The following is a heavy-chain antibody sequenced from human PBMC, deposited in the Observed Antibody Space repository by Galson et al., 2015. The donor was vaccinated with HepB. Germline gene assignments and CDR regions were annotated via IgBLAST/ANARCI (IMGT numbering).Heavy chain of an antibody. D-gene: IGHD6-13*01. J-gene: IGHJ6*02. Sequence: CAASGFTFSSYGMHWVRQAPGKGLEWVAVIWYDGSNKYYADSVKGRFTISRDNSKNTLYLQMNSPRAEDTAVYYCARASSSWYVYYGMDVWGQGTTVTVSS. CDR3: ARASSSWYVYYGMDV. V-gene: IGHV3-33*01. CDR2: IWYDGSNK. CDR1: GFTFSSYG.